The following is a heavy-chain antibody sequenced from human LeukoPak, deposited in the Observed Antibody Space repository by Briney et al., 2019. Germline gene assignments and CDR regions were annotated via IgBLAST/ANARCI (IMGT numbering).Heavy chain of an antibody. J-gene: IGHJ4*02. V-gene: IGHV3-30*04. CDR2: ISYDGSNK. Sequence: GGSLRLSCAASGFTFSSYAMHWVRQAPGKGLEWVAVISYDGSNKYYADSVKGRFTISRDNSKNTLYLQMNSLRAEDTAVYYCARHLYDYVWGSYRYLDYWGQGTLVTVSS. CDR1: GFTFSSYA. D-gene: IGHD3-16*02. CDR3: ARHLYDYVWGSYRYLDY.